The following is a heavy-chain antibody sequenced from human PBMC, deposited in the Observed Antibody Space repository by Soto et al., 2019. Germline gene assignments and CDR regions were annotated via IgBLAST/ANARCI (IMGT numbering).Heavy chain of an antibody. CDR3: ARDSGSYSSYYYMDV. CDR2: INPNSGGT. V-gene: IGHV1-2*04. D-gene: IGHD1-26*01. CDR1: GGTFSSYA. Sequence: ASVKVSCKASGGTFSSYAISWVRQAPGQGLEWMGWINPNSGGTNYAQKFQGWVTMTRDTSISTAYMELSRLRSDDTAVYYCARDSGSYSSYYYMDVWGKGTTVTVSS. J-gene: IGHJ6*03.